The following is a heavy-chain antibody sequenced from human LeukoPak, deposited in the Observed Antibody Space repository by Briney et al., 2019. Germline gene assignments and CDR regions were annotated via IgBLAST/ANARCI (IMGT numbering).Heavy chain of an antibody. CDR2: ISGSGATT. D-gene: IGHD6-13*01. CDR1: GFTFNNYA. V-gene: IGHV3-23*01. J-gene: IGHJ4*02. Sequence: GGSLRLSCAASGFTFNNYAMSWVRQAPGKGLEWVSVISGSGATTFYADSVKGRFTISRDNSKNTLYLQMNSLRAEDTAVYYCARDKNPGIAADWGQGTLVTVSS. CDR3: ARDKNPGIAAD.